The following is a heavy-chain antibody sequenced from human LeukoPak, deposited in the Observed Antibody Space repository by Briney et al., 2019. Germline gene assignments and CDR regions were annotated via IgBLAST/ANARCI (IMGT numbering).Heavy chain of an antibody. CDR1: GGPISSSSYY. D-gene: IGHD6-6*01. J-gene: IGHJ2*01. CDR3: AGRGIAAPPPYWYFDL. V-gene: IGHV4-39*01. Sequence: SETLSLTCTVSGGPISSSSYYWGWIRQPPGKGLEWIGSIYYSGSTYYNPSLKSRVTISVDTSKNQFSLKLSSVTAADTAVYYCAGRGIAAPPPYWYFDLWGRGTLVTVSS. CDR2: IYYSGST.